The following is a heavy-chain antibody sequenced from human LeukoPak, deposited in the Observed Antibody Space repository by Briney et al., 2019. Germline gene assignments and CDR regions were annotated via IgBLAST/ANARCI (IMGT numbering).Heavy chain of an antibody. D-gene: IGHD6-13*01. CDR3: GEFDY. CDR2: ISGSGGST. CDR1: GFTFSSYA. Sequence: PGASLGLSCAASGFTFSSYAMSWVRQAPGKGLEWVSAISGSGGSTYYADSVKGRFTISRDNSKNTLYLQMNSLYYCAKEAAAAGEFDYWGQGTLVTVSS. J-gene: IGHJ4*02. V-gene: IGHV3-23*01.